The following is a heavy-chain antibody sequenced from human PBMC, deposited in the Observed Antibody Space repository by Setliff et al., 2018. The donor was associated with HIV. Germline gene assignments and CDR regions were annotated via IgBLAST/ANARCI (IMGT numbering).Heavy chain of an antibody. Sequence: ASVKVSCKTFGYYFNIDYMHWVRQAPGQGLEWMAMVSPFDDGTNYAQKFQGRVTMTRDTSISTAYMELSRLRSADTAVYYCARGMDYYDTNGYYQYYFDYWGQGTLVTVSS. V-gene: IGHV1-2*02. CDR2: VSPFDDGT. CDR1: GYYFNIDY. J-gene: IGHJ4*02. CDR3: ARGMDYYDTNGYYQYYFDY. D-gene: IGHD3-22*01.